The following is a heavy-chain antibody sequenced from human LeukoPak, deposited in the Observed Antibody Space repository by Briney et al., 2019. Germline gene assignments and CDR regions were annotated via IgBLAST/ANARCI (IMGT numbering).Heavy chain of an antibody. CDR3: ARDYYGSGSYYKFDY. V-gene: IGHV1-18*01. CDR2: ISADNGNT. Sequence: ASVKVSCKTSGYTFTSYGITWVRQAPGQGLEWMGWISADNGNTNYAQKVQGRVTMTTDTSTSTAYMELRSLRSDDTAVYYCARDYYGSGSYYKFDYWGQGTLVTVSS. CDR1: GYTFTSYG. J-gene: IGHJ4*02. D-gene: IGHD3-10*01.